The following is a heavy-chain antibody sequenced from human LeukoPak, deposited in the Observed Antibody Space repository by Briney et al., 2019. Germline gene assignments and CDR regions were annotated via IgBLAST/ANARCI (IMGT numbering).Heavy chain of an antibody. V-gene: IGHV3-30*18. Sequence: GRSLTLSCAASGFTFSSYGMHWVRQAPGKGLEWVAVISYDGSNKYYADSVKGRFTISRDNSKSTLYLQMNSLRAEDTAVYYCAKEGPHSGSYWWGQGTLVTVSS. CDR2: ISYDGSNK. CDR1: GFTFSSYG. CDR3: AKEGPHSGSYW. D-gene: IGHD1-26*01. J-gene: IGHJ4*02.